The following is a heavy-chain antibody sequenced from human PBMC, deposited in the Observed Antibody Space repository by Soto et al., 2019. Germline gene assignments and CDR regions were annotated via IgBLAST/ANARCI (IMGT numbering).Heavy chain of an antibody. CDR1: AGTFSSYA. V-gene: IGHV1-69*01. D-gene: IGHD1-26*01. J-gene: IGHJ4*02. CDR3: AIVGGATLRAHSLDY. CDR2: IIPIFGTA. Sequence: HVQLVQSGAEVKKPGSSVQVSCTASAGTFSSYAISWVRQAPGQGLEWMGGIIPIFGTANYAQKLQGRVTIPADASTSTAYMELSSLRSEDTAVYYCAIVGGATLRAHSLDYWGQGTLVTVSS.